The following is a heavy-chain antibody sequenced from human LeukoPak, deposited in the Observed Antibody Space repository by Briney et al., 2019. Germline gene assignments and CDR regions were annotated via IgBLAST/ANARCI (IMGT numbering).Heavy chain of an antibody. D-gene: IGHD2-21*02. Sequence: ASVKVSCKASGYTFTSYAMNWVRQAPGQGLEWMGWINTNTGNPTYAQGFTGRFVFSLDTSVSTAYLQISSLKAEDTAEYYCARDCGGDCYSHVPFDYWGQGTLVTVSS. CDR1: GYTFTSYA. CDR3: ARDCGGDCYSHVPFDY. J-gene: IGHJ4*02. CDR2: INTNTGNP. V-gene: IGHV7-4-1*02.